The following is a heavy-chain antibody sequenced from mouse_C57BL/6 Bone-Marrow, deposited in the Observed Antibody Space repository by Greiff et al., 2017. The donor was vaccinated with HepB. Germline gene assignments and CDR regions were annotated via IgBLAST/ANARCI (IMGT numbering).Heavy chain of an antibody. D-gene: IGHD2-4*01. CDR2: INPNNGGT. V-gene: IGHV1-18*01. CDR1: GYTFTDYN. CDR3: ATYDYDGWYFDV. Sequence: VQLQQSGPELVKPGASVKIPCKASGYTFTDYNMDWVKQSHGKSLEWIGDINPNNGGTIYNQKFKGKATLTVDKSSSTAYMELRSLTSEDTAVYYCATYDYDGWYFDVWGTGTTVTVSS. J-gene: IGHJ1*03.